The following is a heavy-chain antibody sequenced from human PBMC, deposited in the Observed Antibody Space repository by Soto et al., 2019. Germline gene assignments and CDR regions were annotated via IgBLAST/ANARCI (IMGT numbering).Heavy chain of an antibody. D-gene: IGHD5-12*01. Sequence: QVQLVQSGAEVKEPGSSVKVSCKASGGGNLRDYRTTWVRRAPGQGLEWMGGIIPKLGSANYAQNFQCRVTVTAHESTNTVYMELRSLRSDDTAVYYCARGSDGYNFGAVYWGQGTPVTVSS. CDR1: GGGNLRDYR. V-gene: IGHV1-69*01. J-gene: IGHJ4*02. CDR2: IIPKLGSA. CDR3: ARGSDGYNFGAVY.